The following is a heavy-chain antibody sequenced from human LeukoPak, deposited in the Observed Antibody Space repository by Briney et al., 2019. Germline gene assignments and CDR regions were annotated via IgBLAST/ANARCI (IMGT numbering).Heavy chain of an antibody. CDR3: ARDCLPDLYYYDSSGYRAPFDP. J-gene: IGHJ5*02. CDR1: GFTFSSYS. V-gene: IGHV3-21*01. Sequence: PGGSLRLSCAASGFTFSSYSMNWVRQAPGKGLEWVSSISSSSSYIYYADSVKGRFTISRDNAKNSLYLQMNSLRAEDTAVYYCARDCLPDLYYYDSSGYRAPFDPWGQGTLVTVSS. CDR2: ISSSSSYI. D-gene: IGHD3-22*01.